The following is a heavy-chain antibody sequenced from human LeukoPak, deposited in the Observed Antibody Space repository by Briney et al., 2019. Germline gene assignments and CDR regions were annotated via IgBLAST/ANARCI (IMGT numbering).Heavy chain of an antibody. CDR3: ARDPEYSSGWFGLDV. CDR2: ISSSGGTI. J-gene: IGHJ6*02. CDR1: GFTFRSYE. D-gene: IGHD6-19*01. Sequence: GGSLRLSRAASGFTFRSYEMNWVRQAPGKGLEWVSYISSSGGTIYYADSVKGRFTISRDNAKNSLYLQMNSLRAEDSALYYCARDPEYSSGWFGLDVWGQGATVTVSS. V-gene: IGHV3-48*03.